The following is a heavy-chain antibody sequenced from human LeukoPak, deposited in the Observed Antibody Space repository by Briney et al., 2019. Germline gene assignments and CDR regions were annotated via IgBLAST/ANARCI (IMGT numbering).Heavy chain of an antibody. CDR1: GFTFSNYA. V-gene: IGHV3-23*01. D-gene: IGHD3-22*01. Sequence: GGSLRLSCAPSGFTFSNYAMNWVRQAPGKGLEWVAGITYSGGTTYYADSVKGRFTISRDNSKNTLSLQMNSLRAEDTAVYYCAKEGYYDSSGSLNWFDPWGQGTLVTVSS. CDR2: ITYSGGTT. CDR3: AKEGYYDSSGSLNWFDP. J-gene: IGHJ5*02.